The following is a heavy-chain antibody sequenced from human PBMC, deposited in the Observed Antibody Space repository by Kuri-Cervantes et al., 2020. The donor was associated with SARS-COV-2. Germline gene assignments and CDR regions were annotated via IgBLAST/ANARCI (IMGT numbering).Heavy chain of an antibody. D-gene: IGHD1-1*01. CDR3: AIGGNYWHA. CDR2: ISWNSGSI. CDR1: GFPFGDYA. Sequence: GGALRLSCAASGFPFGDYAMHWVRQAPGRGLEWISGISWNSGSIGYADSVKGRFTISRDNAKNSLYLQMNSLRTDDMAVYYCAIGGNYWHAWGQGTLVTVSS. J-gene: IGHJ5*02. V-gene: IGHV3-9*03.